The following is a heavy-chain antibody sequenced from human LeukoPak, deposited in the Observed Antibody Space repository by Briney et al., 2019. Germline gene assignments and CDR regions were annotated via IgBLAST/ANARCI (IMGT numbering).Heavy chain of an antibody. D-gene: IGHD3-22*01. Sequence: GSLRLSCAASGFTFSSYSMNWVRQAPGKGLEWVSYISSSSSTIYYADSVKGRFTISRDNAKNSLYLQMNSLRAEDTAVYYCARGGEVVVAPAFPFDYWGQGTLVTVSS. V-gene: IGHV3-48*01. CDR3: ARGGEVVVAPAFPFDY. J-gene: IGHJ4*02. CDR2: ISSSSSTI. CDR1: GFTFSSYS.